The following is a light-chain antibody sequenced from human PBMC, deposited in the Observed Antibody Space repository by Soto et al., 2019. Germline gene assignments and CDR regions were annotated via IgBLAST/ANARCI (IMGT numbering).Light chain of an antibody. CDR1: SSDVGSYNR. Sequence: QSALTQPTSVSGSRGQSVTISCTGTSSDVGSYNRVSWYQQPPGTAPKLMIYDVSNRPSAVPDRFSGSKSGNTASLAISGLQPEDEADYYCSSFTSSSPYVFGTGTKLTVL. CDR2: DVS. V-gene: IGLV2-18*02. J-gene: IGLJ1*01. CDR3: SSFTSSSPYV.